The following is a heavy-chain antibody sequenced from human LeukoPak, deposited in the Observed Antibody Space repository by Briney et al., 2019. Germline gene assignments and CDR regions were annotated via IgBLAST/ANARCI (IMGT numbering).Heavy chain of an antibody. J-gene: IGHJ3*02. Sequence: ASVKVSCKASGYTFTSYGICWVRQAPGQGLEWMGWISAYNGNTKYAQKFQGRVTITADKSTSTAYMELSSLRSEDTAVYYCARAPTIPYCSSTSCYSRNAFDIWGQGTMVTVSS. CDR1: GYTFTSYG. V-gene: IGHV1-18*01. CDR3: ARAPTIPYCSSTSCYSRNAFDI. D-gene: IGHD2-2*02. CDR2: ISAYNGNT.